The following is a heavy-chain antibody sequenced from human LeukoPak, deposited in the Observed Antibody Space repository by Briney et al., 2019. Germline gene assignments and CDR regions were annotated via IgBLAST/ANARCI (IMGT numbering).Heavy chain of an antibody. Sequence: GGSLRLSCAASGFSLSDFAMSWVRQAPGEGLEWLSVIGGSGGTTSYADSVKGRFTISRDSSDNTLYLHMTSLRADDTAVYYCAKVLKTGTRLPWGYGMDGWGQGTTVTVSS. J-gene: IGHJ6*02. D-gene: IGHD7-27*01. CDR1: GFSLSDFA. V-gene: IGHV3-23*01. CDR2: IGGSGGTT. CDR3: AKVLKTGTRLPWGYGMDG.